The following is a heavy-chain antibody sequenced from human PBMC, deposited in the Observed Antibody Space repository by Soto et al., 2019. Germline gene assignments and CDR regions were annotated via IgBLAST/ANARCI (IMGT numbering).Heavy chain of an antibody. J-gene: IGHJ4*02. CDR2: INDSGRT. CDR1: GGSFSGYL. Sequence: ASETLSLTCAVYGGSFSGYLWGWIRQPPGKELEWLGEINDSGRTYYNPSLKSRLTMSVDTSKKHVSLSLTSVTAADTAVYYCQGGDSWGQGTLVTVSS. V-gene: IGHV4-34*01. D-gene: IGHD3-16*01. CDR3: QGGDS.